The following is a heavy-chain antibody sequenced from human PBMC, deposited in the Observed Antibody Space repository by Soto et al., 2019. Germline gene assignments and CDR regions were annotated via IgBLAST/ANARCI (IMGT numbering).Heavy chain of an antibody. J-gene: IGHJ5*02. CDR1: NYTFPNYG. D-gene: IGHD2-2*01. Sequence: GSVQVSCKASNYTFPNYGISWLRQAPGQGLEWMGWIRPYNGYTDYSQKFQGRVTMTTDTATSTAYMDLRSLRSDDTAVYYCARVRPLFCTSTSCHLFDPWGQGTLVTVSS. V-gene: IGHV1-18*01. CDR3: ARVRPLFCTSTSCHLFDP. CDR2: IRPYNGYT.